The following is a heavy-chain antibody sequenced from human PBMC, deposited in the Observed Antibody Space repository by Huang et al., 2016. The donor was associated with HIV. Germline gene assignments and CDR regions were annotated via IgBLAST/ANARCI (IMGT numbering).Heavy chain of an antibody. CDR1: GYTFISYG. CDR2: ISPSYGYP. J-gene: IGHJ6*02. CDR3: ARDLGTTVVPDGMDV. V-gene: IGHV1-18*04. D-gene: IGHD4-17*01. Sequence: QVQLVQSGAEVKKPGASVKVSCRASGYTFISYGITWVRQAPGQGLDWMGGISPSYGYPNYALQFQGRVTMTTDTSTNTVYMEVRSLRSDDTAVYYCARDLGTTVVPDGMDVWGQGTTVTVSS.